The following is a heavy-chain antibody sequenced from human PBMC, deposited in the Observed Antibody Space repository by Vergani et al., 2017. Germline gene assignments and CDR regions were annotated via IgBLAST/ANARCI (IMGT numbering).Heavy chain of an antibody. CDR2: IYPGDADT. J-gene: IGHJ4*02. D-gene: IGHD2-15*01. V-gene: IGHV5-51*01. CDR1: GYSFTSYW. CDR3: PRYSHLGPPIDY. Sequence: EVQLVQSGAEVKKPGESLKISCKGSGYSFTSYWIGWVRQMPGKGLEWMGIIYPGDADTRYSPSFQGQVTISADKSISTAYQQWSILEAEDAAKYYCPRYSHLGPPIDYWGQGTLVTVSS.